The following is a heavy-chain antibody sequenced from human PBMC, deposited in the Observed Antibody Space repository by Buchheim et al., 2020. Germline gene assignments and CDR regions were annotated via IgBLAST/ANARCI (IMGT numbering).Heavy chain of an antibody. V-gene: IGHV3-74*01. CDR2: IKPDGSAA. J-gene: IGHJ6*02. CDR1: GLTFSRGW. CDR3: ASDVQYSMHV. Sequence: EVKLVESGGGLAQPGGSLRLSCVAPGLTFSRGWIHWVRQAPGKGLVWVSHIKPDGSAATYADSVKGRFTISIDNHKNTVYLQMNSLRAEDTAIYYCASDVQYSMHVWGQG.